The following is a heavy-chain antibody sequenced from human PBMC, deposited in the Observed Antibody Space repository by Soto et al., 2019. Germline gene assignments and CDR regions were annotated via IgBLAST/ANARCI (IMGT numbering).Heavy chain of an antibody. V-gene: IGHV3-7*01. D-gene: IGHD3-10*01. Sequence: GGSLRLSCAASGFTFSSYGMSWVRQAPGKGLEWVANIKQDGSEKYYVDSVKGRFTISRDNAKNSLYLQMNSLRAEDTAVYYCARDQTYYYGSGSYYTAWGQGTLVTVSS. J-gene: IGHJ5*02. CDR1: GFTFSSYG. CDR2: IKQDGSEK. CDR3: ARDQTYYYGSGSYYTA.